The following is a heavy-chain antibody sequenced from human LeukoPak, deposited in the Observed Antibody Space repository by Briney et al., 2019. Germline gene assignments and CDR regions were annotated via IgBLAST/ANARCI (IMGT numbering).Heavy chain of an antibody. CDR1: GGSISSGSYY. CDR3: ARHVGFITMVRGVINNNWFDP. V-gene: IGHV4-61*02. CDR2: IYSNGSS. Sequence: SQTLSLTCTVSGGSISSGSYYWSWIRQPAGKGLEWIGRIYSNGSSGYNPSLKSRVTISLDTSKNQFSLKLTSVTAADTAVYYCARHVGFITMVRGVINNNWFDPWGQGTLVTVSS. D-gene: IGHD3-10*01. J-gene: IGHJ5*02.